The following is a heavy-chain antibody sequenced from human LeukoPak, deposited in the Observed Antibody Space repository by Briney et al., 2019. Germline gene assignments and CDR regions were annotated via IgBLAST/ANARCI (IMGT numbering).Heavy chain of an antibody. CDR1: GGSFSGYY. Sequence: SETLSLTCAVYGGSFSGYYWSWIRQPPGKGLEWIGEINHSGSTNYNPSLKSRVTISVDTSKNQFSLKLSSVTAADTAVYYCARAYYYDSSGDGFDPWGQGTLVTVSS. J-gene: IGHJ5*02. D-gene: IGHD3-22*01. CDR2: INHSGST. V-gene: IGHV4-34*01. CDR3: ARAYYYDSSGDGFDP.